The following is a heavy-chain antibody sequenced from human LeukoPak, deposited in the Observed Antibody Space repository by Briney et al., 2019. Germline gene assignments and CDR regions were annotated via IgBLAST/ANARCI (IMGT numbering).Heavy chain of an antibody. D-gene: IGHD3-22*01. V-gene: IGHV3-9*01. CDR1: GFTFDDYA. CDR3: AKADLGYDSSGLDY. Sequence: GGSLRLSCAASGFTFDDYAMHWVRQAPGKGLEWVSGISWNSGSIGYADSVKGRFTISRDNAKNSLYLQMNSLRAEGTALYYCAKADLGYDSSGLDYWGQGTLVTVSS. CDR2: ISWNSGSI. J-gene: IGHJ4*02.